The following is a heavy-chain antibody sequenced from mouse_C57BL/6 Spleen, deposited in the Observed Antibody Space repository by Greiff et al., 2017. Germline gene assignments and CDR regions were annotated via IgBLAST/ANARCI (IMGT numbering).Heavy chain of an antibody. CDR1: GFTFSNYW. V-gene: IGHV6-3*01. Sequence: EVKLEESGGGLVQPGGSMKLSCVASGFTFSNYWMNWVRQSPEKGLEWVAQIRLKSDNYATHYAESVKGRFTISRDDSKSSVYLQMNNLRAEDTGIYYCLAYYYGSTTFAYWGQGTLVTVSA. D-gene: IGHD1-1*01. CDR3: LAYYYGSTTFAY. CDR2: IRLKSDNYAT. J-gene: IGHJ3*01.